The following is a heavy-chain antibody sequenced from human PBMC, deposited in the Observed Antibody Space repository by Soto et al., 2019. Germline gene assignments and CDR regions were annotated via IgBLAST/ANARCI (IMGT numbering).Heavy chain of an antibody. J-gene: IGHJ6*02. D-gene: IGHD2-2*01. V-gene: IGHV4-31*03. Sequence: SETLSLTCTVSGGSISSGGYYWSWIRQHPGKGLEWIGYIYYSGGTYYNPSLKSRVTISVDTSKNQFSLKLSSVTAADTAVYYCARDSVVVPGSRGMDVWGQGTTVTISS. CDR2: IYYSGGT. CDR1: GGSISSGGYY. CDR3: ARDSVVVPGSRGMDV.